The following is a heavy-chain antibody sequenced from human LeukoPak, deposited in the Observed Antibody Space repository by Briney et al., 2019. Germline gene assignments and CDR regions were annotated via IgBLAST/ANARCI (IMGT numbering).Heavy chain of an antibody. Sequence: SETLSLTCSVSGGSISSYYWSWIRQPPGKGLEWIGNIFHTGSTKYNPSLKSRVTISVDTSKNQIPLKLSSVTAADTAMYYCARSAHYYYDSANGVACDVWGQGTMVTVSS. J-gene: IGHJ3*01. CDR1: GGSISSYY. D-gene: IGHD3-22*01. V-gene: IGHV4-59*01. CDR3: ARSAHYYYDSANGVACDV. CDR2: IFHTGST.